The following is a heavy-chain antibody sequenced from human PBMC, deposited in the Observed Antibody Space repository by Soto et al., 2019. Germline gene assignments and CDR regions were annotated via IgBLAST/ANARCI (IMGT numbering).Heavy chain of an antibody. D-gene: IGHD3-3*01. Sequence: GGSLRLSCAASGFSFNTYGMNWARQAPGKGLEWISYISSGSSTMYYADSVKGRFTISRDNAENSLYLQMNSLRDEDTAVYYCARELQIFGVVIRYYYGMDVWGQGTTVTVSS. CDR2: ISSGSSTM. CDR1: GFSFNTYG. J-gene: IGHJ6*02. CDR3: ARELQIFGVVIRYYYGMDV. V-gene: IGHV3-48*02.